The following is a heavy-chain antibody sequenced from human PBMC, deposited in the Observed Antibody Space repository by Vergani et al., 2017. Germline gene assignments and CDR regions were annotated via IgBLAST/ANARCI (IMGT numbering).Heavy chain of an antibody. CDR3: ARQRPGSGWSPGDFDD. V-gene: IGHV4-59*08. D-gene: IGHD6-19*01. CDR2: IYYSGLT. J-gene: IGHJ4*02. CDR1: GGSMSGYY. Sequence: QVRLQESGPGLVKPSETLSLTCSVSGGSMSGYYWSWIRQPPGKELEWIGSIYYSGLTYYNPSLKSRVAISVDTSKNQFSLKVTSVTAADTAVYFCARQRPGSGWSPGDFDDWGQGILVTVSS.